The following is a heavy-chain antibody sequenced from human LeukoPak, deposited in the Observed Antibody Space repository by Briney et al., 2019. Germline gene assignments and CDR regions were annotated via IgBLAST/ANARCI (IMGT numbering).Heavy chain of an antibody. D-gene: IGHD3-22*01. CDR1: GYTFTGYY. Sequence: GASVKVSCKASGYTFTGYYMHWVRQAPGQGLEWMGWINPNSGGTNYAQKFQGRVTMTRDTSISTAYMELSRLRSDDTAVYYCARDIPHYDSSGYSTWGQGTLVTVSS. CDR3: ARDIPHYDSSGYST. CDR2: INPNSGGT. J-gene: IGHJ5*02. V-gene: IGHV1-2*02.